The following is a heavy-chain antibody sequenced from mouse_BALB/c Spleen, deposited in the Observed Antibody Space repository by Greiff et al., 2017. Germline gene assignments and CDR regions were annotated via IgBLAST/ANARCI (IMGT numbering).Heavy chain of an antibody. D-gene: IGHD1-2*01. V-gene: IGHV5-4*02. CDR1: GFTFSDYY. Sequence: EVMLVESGGGLVKPGGSLKLSCAASGFTFSDYYMYWVRQTPEKRLEWVATISDGGSYTYYPDSVKGRFTISRDNAKNNLYLQMSSLKSEDTAMYYCARALRLYYAMDYWGQGTSVTVSS. J-gene: IGHJ4*01. CDR3: ARALRLYYAMDY. CDR2: ISDGGSYT.